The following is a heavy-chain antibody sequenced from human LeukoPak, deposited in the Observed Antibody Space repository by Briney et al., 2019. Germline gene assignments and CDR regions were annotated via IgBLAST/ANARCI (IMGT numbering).Heavy chain of an antibody. CDR3: AKLTDSSGSDY. V-gene: IGHV3-23*01. D-gene: IGHD3-22*01. J-gene: IGHJ4*02. CDR1: GFTVSSNY. Sequence: PGGSLRLSCAASGFTVSSNYMSWVRQAPGKGLEWVSAISGSGGSTYYADSVKGRFTISRDNSKNTLYLQMNSLRADDTAVYYCAKLTDSSGSDYWGQGTLVTVSS. CDR2: ISGSGGST.